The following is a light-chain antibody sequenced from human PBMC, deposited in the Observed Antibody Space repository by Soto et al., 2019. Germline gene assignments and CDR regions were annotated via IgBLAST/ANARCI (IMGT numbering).Light chain of an antibody. CDR3: QQYTNWLT. Sequence: EIVMTQSPATLSVSPGERVTLSCRASQSVSSSLAWYQQKPGLSPRLLIYGASTRATGIPARFSGSGSGTDFTLTISSLQSEDFAVYYCQQYTNWLTFGGGTKVEIK. J-gene: IGKJ4*01. V-gene: IGKV3-15*01. CDR1: QSVSSS. CDR2: GAS.